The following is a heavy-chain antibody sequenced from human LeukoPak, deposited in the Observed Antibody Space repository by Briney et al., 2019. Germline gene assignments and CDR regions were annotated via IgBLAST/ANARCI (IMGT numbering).Heavy chain of an antibody. J-gene: IGHJ4*01. Sequence: PGGSLRPSCAVSGFTFSSYGMQWVRQAPGKGLAWVSRINTDGSSTAYADSVKGRFTISRDNAKNTLYLQMNSLRAEDTAVYYCARELPREVTLDYWGQGTLVTVSS. D-gene: IGHD2-21*02. CDR2: INTDGSST. V-gene: IGHV3-74*01. CDR1: GFTFSSYG. CDR3: ARELPREVTLDY.